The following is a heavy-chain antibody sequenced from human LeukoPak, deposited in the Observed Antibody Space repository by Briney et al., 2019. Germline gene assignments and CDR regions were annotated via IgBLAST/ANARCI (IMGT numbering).Heavy chain of an antibody. CDR1: GGSISSYY. J-gene: IGHJ3*02. CDR3: ARSSYYYAADAFDI. V-gene: IGHV4-59*01. D-gene: IGHD3-10*01. CDR2: IYYSGST. Sequence: SETLSLTCTVSGGSISSYYWSWIRQPPGKGLEWIGYIYYSGSTNYNPSLKSRVTISLHTSKNQFSLKLSSVTAADTAVYYCARSSYYYAADAFDIWGQGTMVTVSS.